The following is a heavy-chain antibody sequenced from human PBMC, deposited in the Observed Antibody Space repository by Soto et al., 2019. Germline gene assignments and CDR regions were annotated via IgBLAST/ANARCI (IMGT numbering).Heavy chain of an antibody. J-gene: IGHJ1*01. CDR3: AKGVPGIAVAGTGYFQH. D-gene: IGHD6-19*01. CDR1: GFTFSSYA. Sequence: EVQLLESGGGLVQPGGSLRLSCAASGFTFSSYAMSWVRQAPGKGLEWVSGISGSGDSTYYADSVKGRFTISRDNSKNTLYRQRNSLRAEDTAVYYCAKGVPGIAVAGTGYFQHWGQGTLVTVSS. V-gene: IGHV3-23*01. CDR2: ISGSGDST.